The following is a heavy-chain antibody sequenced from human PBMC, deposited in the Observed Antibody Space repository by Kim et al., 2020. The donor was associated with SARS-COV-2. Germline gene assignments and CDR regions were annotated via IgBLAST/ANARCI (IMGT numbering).Heavy chain of an antibody. Sequence: SETLSLTCTVSGGSISSSSYYWGWIRQPPGKGLEWIGSIYYSGSTYYNPSLKSRVTISVDTSKNQFSLKLSSVTAADTAVYYCARHLIVVVPAADYWGQGTLVTVSS. D-gene: IGHD2-2*01. CDR1: GGSISSSSYY. CDR2: IYYSGST. CDR3: ARHLIVVVPAADY. V-gene: IGHV4-39*01. J-gene: IGHJ4*02.